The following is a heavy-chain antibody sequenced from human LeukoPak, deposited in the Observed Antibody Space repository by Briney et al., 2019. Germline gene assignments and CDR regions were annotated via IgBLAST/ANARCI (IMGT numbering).Heavy chain of an antibody. D-gene: IGHD1-26*01. Sequence: ASVKVSCKVSGYTLTELSMHWVRQAPGKGLEWMGGFDPEDGETICAQKFQGRVTMTEDTSTDTAYMELSSLRSEDTAVYYCATDTGIVGATAFDYWGQGTLVTVSS. J-gene: IGHJ4*02. V-gene: IGHV1-24*01. CDR1: GYTLTELS. CDR2: FDPEDGET. CDR3: ATDTGIVGATAFDY.